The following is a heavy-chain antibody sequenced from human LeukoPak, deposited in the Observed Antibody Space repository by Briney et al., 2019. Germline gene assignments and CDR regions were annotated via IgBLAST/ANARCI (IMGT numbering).Heavy chain of an antibody. CDR1: GYSFTSYW. CDR2: IFPGDSDT. V-gene: IGHV5-51*01. CDR3: ARRGPANWGPYGY. Sequence: GESLKISCKGSGYSFTSYWIGWVRHMPGKGLEWIGIIFPGDSDTRYSPSFQGQVTISADKSISAAYLQWSSLKASDTAMYYCARRGPANWGPYGYWGQGTLVTVSS. J-gene: IGHJ4*02. D-gene: IGHD7-27*01.